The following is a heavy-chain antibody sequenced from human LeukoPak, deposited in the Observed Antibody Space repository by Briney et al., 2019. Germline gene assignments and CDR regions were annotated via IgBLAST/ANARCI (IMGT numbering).Heavy chain of an antibody. CDR1: GFTASSNY. CDR3: ARAPNLAVDY. CDR2: IYSGGST. J-gene: IGHJ4*02. Sequence: PGGSLRLSCAASGFTASSNYTSWVRQAPGKGLEWVSVIYSGGSTYYAVSVKGRFTISRDNSKNTLYLQMNSLRAEDTAVYYCARAPNLAVDYWGQGTLVTVSS. D-gene: IGHD1-1*01. V-gene: IGHV3-53*01.